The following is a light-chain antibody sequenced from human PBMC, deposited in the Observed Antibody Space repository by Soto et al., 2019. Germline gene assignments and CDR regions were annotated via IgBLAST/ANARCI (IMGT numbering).Light chain of an antibody. J-gene: IGLJ1*01. V-gene: IGLV2-14*01. CDR3: SSYTSSSTLYV. CDR1: SSDVGGYNY. CDR2: DVS. Sequence: QPVLTHPASGSRSPCRAITISCTGTSSDVGGYNYVSWYQQHPGKAPKLMIYDVSNRPSGVSNRFSGSKSGNTASLTISGLQAEDEADYYCSSYTSSSTLYVFGTGTKVTVL.